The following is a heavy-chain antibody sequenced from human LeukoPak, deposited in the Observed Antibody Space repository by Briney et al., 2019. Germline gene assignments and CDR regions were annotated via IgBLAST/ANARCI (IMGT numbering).Heavy chain of an antibody. CDR2: ISAYNGNT. CDR3: ARASGDYGDYAYYYYYMDV. J-gene: IGHJ6*03. Sequence: ASVKVSCKASGYTFTGYYMHWVRQAPGQGLEWMGWISAYNGNTNYAQKLQGRVTMTTDTSTSTAYMELRSLRSDDTAVYYCARASGDYGDYAYYYYYMDVWGKGTTVTISS. D-gene: IGHD4-17*01. V-gene: IGHV1-18*04. CDR1: GYTFTGYY.